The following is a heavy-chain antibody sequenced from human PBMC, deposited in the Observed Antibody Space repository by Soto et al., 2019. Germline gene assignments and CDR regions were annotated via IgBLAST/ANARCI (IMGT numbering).Heavy chain of an antibody. Sequence: EVQLVESGGGLVQPGGSLRLSCAASGFTVSSNYMSWVRQAPGKGLEWVSVIYIDGSTYYAASVKGRFTISRHNSKNTLYLQMTSLSTEDTALYYCAARRLGYWGQGTLVTVSS. CDR2: IYIDGST. J-gene: IGHJ4*02. CDR1: GFTVSSNY. CDR3: AARRLGY. V-gene: IGHV3-53*04.